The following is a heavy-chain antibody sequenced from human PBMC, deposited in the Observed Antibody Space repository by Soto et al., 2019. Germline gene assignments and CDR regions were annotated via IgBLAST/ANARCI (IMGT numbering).Heavy chain of an antibody. CDR2: VYSSGST. D-gene: IGHD5-18*01. V-gene: IGHV4-59*01. CDR3: ARDHPHSYGVYYFDY. Sequence: SETLSLSCTVSGGSIRNYYWSWIRQPPGKGLEWIGYVYSSGSTHYNPSLQSRVTISADTSKNQVSLKVNSVTAADTAVYYCARDHPHSYGVYYFDYWGQGTPVTVS. J-gene: IGHJ4*02. CDR1: GGSIRNYY.